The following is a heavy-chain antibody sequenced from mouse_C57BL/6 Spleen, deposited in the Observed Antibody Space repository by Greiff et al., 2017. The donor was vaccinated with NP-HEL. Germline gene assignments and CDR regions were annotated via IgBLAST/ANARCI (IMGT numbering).Heavy chain of an antibody. V-gene: IGHV1-69*01. CDR2: IDPSDSYT. J-gene: IGHJ2*01. CDR1: GYTFTSYW. D-gene: IGHD2-1*01. CDR3: ARRGNYGNYFDY. Sequence: QVQLKQPGAELVMPGASVELSCKASGYTFTSYWMHWVKQRPGQGLEWIGEIDPSDSYTNYNQKFKGKSTLTVDKSSSTAYMQLSSLTSEDSAVYYCARRGNYGNYFDYWGQGTTLTVSS.